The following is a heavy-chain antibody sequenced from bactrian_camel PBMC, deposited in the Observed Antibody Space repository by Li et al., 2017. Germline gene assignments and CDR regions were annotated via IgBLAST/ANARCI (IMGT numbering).Heavy chain of an antibody. CDR1: GNTYALYY. J-gene: IGHJ4*01. D-gene: IGHD3*01. Sequence: VQLVESGGGAVEAGRSLRLSCTFSGNTYALYYMAWFRQTPGGQREGVAHIRQSKRTQYADFVKGRFTISQDNAKDTLHLTMNDLRPEDTGRYYCASDPTYGADCYLGIETTFRYFGQGTQVTVS. V-gene: IGHV3S60*01. CDR2: IRQSKRT.